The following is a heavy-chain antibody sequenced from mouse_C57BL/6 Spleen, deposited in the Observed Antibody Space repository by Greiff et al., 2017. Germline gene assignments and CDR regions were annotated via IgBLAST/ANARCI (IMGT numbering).Heavy chain of an antibody. CDR1: GFSLTSYG. CDR2: IWSGGST. Sequence: VQGVESGPGLVQPSQSLSITCTVSGFSLTSYGVHWVRQSPGKGLEWLGVIWSGGSTDYNAAFISRLSISKDNSKSQVFFKMNSLQADDTAIYYCARNLGDYDGAWFAYWGQGTLVTVSA. D-gene: IGHD2-4*01. V-gene: IGHV2-2*01. J-gene: IGHJ3*01. CDR3: ARNLGDYDGAWFAY.